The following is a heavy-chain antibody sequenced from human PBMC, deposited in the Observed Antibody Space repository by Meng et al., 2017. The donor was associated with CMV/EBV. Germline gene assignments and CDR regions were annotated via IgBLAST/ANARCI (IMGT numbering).Heavy chain of an antibody. CDR1: GFTFSSYW. CDR3: AKDRKRYCSSTSCYLGTFDY. V-gene: IGHV3-74*01. J-gene: IGHJ4*02. Sequence: GESLKISCAASGFTFSSYWMHWVRQAPGKGLVWVSRINSDGSSTSYADSVKGRFTISRDNAKNTLYLQMNSLRAEDTAVYYCAKDRKRYCSSTSCYLGTFDYWGQGTLVTVSS. CDR2: INSDGSST. D-gene: IGHD2-2*01.